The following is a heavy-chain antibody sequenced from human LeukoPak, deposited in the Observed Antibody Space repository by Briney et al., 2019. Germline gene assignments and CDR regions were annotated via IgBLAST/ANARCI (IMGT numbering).Heavy chain of an antibody. Sequence: SQTLSLTYTVSGGSISTDCCSCIRHPPRKGLEWIVYIDYSGTTNYNPSLKSRVTISVDTSKHQFSLKLSSVTAADTAVYYCARHKQLVSPFDYWGQGTLVTVSS. CDR2: IDYSGTT. V-gene: IGHV4-59*08. D-gene: IGHD6-13*01. CDR1: GGSISTDC. CDR3: ARHKQLVSPFDY. J-gene: IGHJ4*02.